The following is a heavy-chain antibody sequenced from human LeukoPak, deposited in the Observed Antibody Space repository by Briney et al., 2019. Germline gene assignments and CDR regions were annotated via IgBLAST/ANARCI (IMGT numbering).Heavy chain of an antibody. V-gene: IGHV4-61*02. CDR3: ARKVVGATGRRYFDL. CDR2: IYTSGST. J-gene: IGHJ2*01. D-gene: IGHD1-26*01. CDR1: GGSISSGSYY. Sequence: SETLSLTCTVSGGSISSGSYYWSWIRQPAGKGLEWIGRIYTSGSTNYNPSLKSRVTISVDTSKNQFSLKLSSVTAADTAVYYCARKVVGATGRRYFDLWGRGTLVTVSS.